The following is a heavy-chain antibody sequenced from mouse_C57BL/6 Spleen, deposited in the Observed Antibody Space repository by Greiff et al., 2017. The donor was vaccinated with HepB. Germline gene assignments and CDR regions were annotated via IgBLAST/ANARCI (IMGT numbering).Heavy chain of an antibody. Sequence: QVQLQQPGAELVKPGASVKLSCKASGYTFPGYWMHWVKQRPGQGLEWIGMIHPNSGSTNYNEKFKSKATLTVDKSSSTAYMQLSSLTSEDSAVYYCARDWDRRYFDVWGTGTTVTVSS. V-gene: IGHV1-64*01. D-gene: IGHD4-1*01. J-gene: IGHJ1*03. CDR3: ARDWDRRYFDV. CDR2: IHPNSGST. CDR1: GYTFPGYW.